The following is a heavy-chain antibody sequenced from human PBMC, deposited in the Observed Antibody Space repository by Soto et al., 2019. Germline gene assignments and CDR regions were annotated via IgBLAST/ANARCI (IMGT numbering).Heavy chain of an antibody. Sequence: EVQLLESGGGLVQPGGSLRLSCAASGFTFSSYAMSWVRQAPGKGLEWVSAISGSGGSTYYADSVKGRFTISRDNSKNTLYLQMNSLRAEDTAVYYCAKKRVGYCSGGSCSRRYYGMDFWGQGTTVTVSS. V-gene: IGHV3-23*01. CDR2: ISGSGGST. CDR1: GFTFSSYA. D-gene: IGHD2-15*01. CDR3: AKKRVGYCSGGSCSRRYYGMDF. J-gene: IGHJ6*02.